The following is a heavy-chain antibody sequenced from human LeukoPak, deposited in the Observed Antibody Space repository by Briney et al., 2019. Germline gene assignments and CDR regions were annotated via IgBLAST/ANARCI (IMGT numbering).Heavy chain of an antibody. CDR2: FDPEDGEI. CDR3: ATEKDDSSGYYCFDY. V-gene: IGHV1-24*01. CDR1: GYTLTELS. J-gene: IGHJ4*02. Sequence: ASVKVSCKVSGYTLTELSMHWVRQAPGKGLDWMGGFDPEDGEIIYAQKFQDRVTMTEDTSTDTAYMELSSLRSDDTAVYYCATEKDDSSGYYCFDYWGQGTLVTVSS. D-gene: IGHD3-22*01.